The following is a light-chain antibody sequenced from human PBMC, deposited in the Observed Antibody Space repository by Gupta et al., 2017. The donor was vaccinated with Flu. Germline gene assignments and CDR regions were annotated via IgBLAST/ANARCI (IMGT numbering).Light chain of an antibody. CDR2: GSS. Sequence: ATLSVSPGERATLSGGASQSVRTNVAWYQQKPGQAPRLLIYGSSTRATDVPARFSGSGSGTEFTLTISSLQSEDFAVYYCQQYNNWPFVTFGGGTKVEIK. J-gene: IGKJ4*01. CDR3: QQYNNWPFVT. V-gene: IGKV3-15*01. CDR1: QSVRTN.